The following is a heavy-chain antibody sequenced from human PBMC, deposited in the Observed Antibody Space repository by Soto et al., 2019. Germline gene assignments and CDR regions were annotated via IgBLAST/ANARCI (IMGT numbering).Heavy chain of an antibody. J-gene: IGHJ4*02. D-gene: IGHD1-7*01. Sequence: EVQLVESGGGLVQPGGSLRLSCAASGFTFSSYSMSWVRQAPGKGLEWVLYISSSSGAMYYADSVKGRFTISRDNAKNSLYLQMNSLRDEDTAVYYCARDLVGTTYEGYWGQGTLVTVSS. CDR2: ISSSSGAM. CDR3: ARDLVGTTYEGY. CDR1: GFTFSSYS. V-gene: IGHV3-48*02.